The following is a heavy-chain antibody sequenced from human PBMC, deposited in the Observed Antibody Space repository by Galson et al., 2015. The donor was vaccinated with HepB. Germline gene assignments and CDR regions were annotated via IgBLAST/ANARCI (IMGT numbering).Heavy chain of an antibody. CDR2: TYFRSKWHN. Sequence: AISGDSVASNSAVWNWIRQSPSRGLEWLGRTYFRSKWHNDYGISVKSRISINADTSQNQFSLHLSSVTPEDTAVYYCAYGSDVWGQGTTVIVSS. J-gene: IGHJ6*02. CDR3: AYGSDV. V-gene: IGHV6-1*01. CDR1: GDSVASNSAV.